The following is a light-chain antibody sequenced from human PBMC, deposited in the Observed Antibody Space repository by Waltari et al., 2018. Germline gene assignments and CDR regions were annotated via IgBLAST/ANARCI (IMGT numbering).Light chain of an antibody. CDR2: DAS. V-gene: IGKV3-15*01. CDR1: QSVSRN. CDR3: HQYNNWRPWT. J-gene: IGKJ1*01. Sequence: ETVMTQSPATLFVSPGERATLSCRDSQSVSRNLAWYQQKPGQAPRLLIYDASTRATGIPARFSGSGSDIEFTLTISSLQSEDSAVYYCHQYNNWRPWTFGQGTKVEIK.